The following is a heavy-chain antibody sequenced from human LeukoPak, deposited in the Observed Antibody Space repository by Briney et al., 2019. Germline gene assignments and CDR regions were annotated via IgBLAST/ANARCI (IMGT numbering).Heavy chain of an antibody. CDR3: AREYYDFWSGYYRDNWFDP. D-gene: IGHD3-3*01. CDR1: GYTFTSYG. CDR2: ISAYNGNT. Sequence: ASVKISCKTSGYTFTSYGITWVRQAPGQGLEWMGWISAYNGNTNFAQKLQGRVTMTTDTSTTTAYMELRTLRSDDTAVYYCAREYYDFWSGYYRDNWFDPWGQGTLVTVSS. V-gene: IGHV1-18*01. J-gene: IGHJ5*02.